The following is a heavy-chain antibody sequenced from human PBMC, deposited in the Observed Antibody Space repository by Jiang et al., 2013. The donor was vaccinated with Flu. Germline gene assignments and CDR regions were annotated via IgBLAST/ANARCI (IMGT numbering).Heavy chain of an antibody. J-gene: IGHJ5*02. CDR1: GGSFSGYY. CDR2: INHSGST. V-gene: IGHV4-34*01. D-gene: IGHD5-18*01. Sequence: LLKPSETLSLTCAVYGGSFSGYYWSWIRQPPGKGLEWIGEINHSGSTNYNPSLKSRATISVDTSKNQFSLKLSSVTAADTAVYYCARGMVGGIQLWYTKIYNWFDPWGQGTLVTVSS. CDR3: ARGMVGGIQLWYTKIYNWFDP.